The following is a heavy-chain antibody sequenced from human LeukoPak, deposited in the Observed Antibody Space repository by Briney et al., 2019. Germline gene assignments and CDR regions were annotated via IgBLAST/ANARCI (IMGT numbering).Heavy chain of an antibody. J-gene: IGHJ4*02. V-gene: IGHV3-21*01. CDR3: AKDGDWAFNH. CDR2: ISSSSSYI. CDR1: GFTFSSYS. D-gene: IGHD2-21*02. Sequence: GGSLRLSCAASGFTFSSYSMNWVRQAPGKGLEWVSCISSSSSYIYNADSVKGRFTISRDNAKNSLYLQMNSLRVEDTAVYYCAKDGDWAFNHWAQGTLVSVSS.